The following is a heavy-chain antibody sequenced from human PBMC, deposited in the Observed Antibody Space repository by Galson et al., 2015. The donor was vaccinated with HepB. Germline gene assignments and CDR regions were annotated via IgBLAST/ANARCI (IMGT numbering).Heavy chain of an antibody. J-gene: IGHJ4*02. D-gene: IGHD3-16*02. V-gene: IGHV1-18*01. CDR2: ISSYSGST. Sequence: SVKVSCKASGYTFTNYGISWVRQAPGQGPEWMGWISSYSGSTNYAQNFQGRVTMTTDTSTSIAYMELRSLRSDDTAVYFCSRGGRLGALSSFDFWGQGTLITVSS. CDR1: GYTFTNYG. CDR3: SRGGRLGALSSFDF.